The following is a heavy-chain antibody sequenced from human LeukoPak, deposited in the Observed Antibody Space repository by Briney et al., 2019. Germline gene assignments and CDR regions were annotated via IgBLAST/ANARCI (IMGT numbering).Heavy chain of an antibody. V-gene: IGHV3-33*03. CDR1: GFIFSYYG. CDR2: ICLDGTIQ. CDR3: ARIPSITMVRGAPLGAFDM. J-gene: IGHJ3*02. Sequence: GGSLRLSCAASGFIFSYYGMHWVRQAPGKGLEWLAVICLDGTIQYYADPVKGRFTISRDNAKNSLYLQINSLRAEDTAVYCCARIPSITMVRGAPLGAFDMWGQGTMVTVSS. D-gene: IGHD3-10*01.